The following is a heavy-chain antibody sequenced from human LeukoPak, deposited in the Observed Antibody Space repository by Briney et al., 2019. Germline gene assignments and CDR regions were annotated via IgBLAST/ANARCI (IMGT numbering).Heavy chain of an antibody. V-gene: IGHV1-69*04. Sequence: GASVKVSCNASGGTFSSYAISWVRQAPGQGLEWMGRIIPILGIANYAQKFQGRVTITADKSTSTAYMELSSLRSEDTAVYYCARDVDCGGDCLEYFQHWGQGTLVTVSS. CDR3: ARDVDCGGDCLEYFQH. D-gene: IGHD2-21*02. J-gene: IGHJ1*01. CDR2: IIPILGIA. CDR1: GGTFSSYA.